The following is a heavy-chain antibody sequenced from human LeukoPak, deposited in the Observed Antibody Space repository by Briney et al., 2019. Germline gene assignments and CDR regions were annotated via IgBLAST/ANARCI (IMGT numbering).Heavy chain of an antibody. CDR2: IIPILGIA. J-gene: IGHJ6*02. CDR1: GGTFSSYA. Sequence: SVKVSCKASGGTFSSYAISWVRQAPGQGLEWMGRIIPILGIANYAQKFQGRVTITADKSTSTAYMELSSLRFEDTAVYYCARDPTVPRGMDVWGQGTTVTVSS. D-gene: IGHD4-17*01. CDR3: ARDPTVPRGMDV. V-gene: IGHV1-69*04.